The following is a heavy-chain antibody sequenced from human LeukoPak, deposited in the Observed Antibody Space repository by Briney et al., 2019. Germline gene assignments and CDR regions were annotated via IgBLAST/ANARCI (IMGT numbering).Heavy chain of an antibody. V-gene: IGHV3-21*01. D-gene: IGHD2-15*01. Sequence: RSGGSLRLSCAASGFTFSSYTMNWVRQAPGKGLEWVSFISSSSSYIYYADSVKGRFTISRDNAKNSLFLQMNSLRADDTAVYYCARETYCRGGSCYKGNAFDIWGQGTMVTVSS. CDR2: ISSSSSYI. CDR3: ARETYCRGGSCYKGNAFDI. J-gene: IGHJ3*02. CDR1: GFTFSSYT.